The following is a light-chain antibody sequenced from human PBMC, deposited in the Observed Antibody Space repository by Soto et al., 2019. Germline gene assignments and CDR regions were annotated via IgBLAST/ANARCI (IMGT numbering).Light chain of an antibody. CDR3: QQYGSSPPYT. V-gene: IGKV3-20*01. Sequence: EVVLTHSPGTLSLSPGERATLSCRASQSVRNNYLAWYQQKPGQSPKLLIFGSSDRATGIPDRFSGSGSGTDFTLTISRLEPEDFAVYYCQQYGSSPPYTCGQGTKLEIK. J-gene: IGKJ2*01. CDR1: QSVRNNY. CDR2: GSS.